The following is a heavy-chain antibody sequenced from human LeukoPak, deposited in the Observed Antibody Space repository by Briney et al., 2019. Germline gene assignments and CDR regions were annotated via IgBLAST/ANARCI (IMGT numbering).Heavy chain of an antibody. D-gene: IGHD5-24*01. J-gene: IGHJ4*02. V-gene: IGHV1-69*01. Sequence: GSSVKLSCKASGGTFSNYAISWVRQAPGQEFEWMGGIIPIFGTANYGQKFQDRVTITADESTSTAYMELRSLRSDDTAVYYCARDLTRTRDDLDYWGQGTLVTVSS. CDR2: IIPIFGTA. CDR3: ARDLTRTRDDLDY. CDR1: GGTFSNYA.